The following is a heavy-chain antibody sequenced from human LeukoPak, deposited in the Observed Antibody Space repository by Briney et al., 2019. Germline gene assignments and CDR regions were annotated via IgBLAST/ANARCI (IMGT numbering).Heavy chain of an antibody. D-gene: IGHD1-7*01. CDR1: GGSISSITYY. J-gene: IGHJ4*02. CDR2: MYYRGNT. Sequence: SQTLSLTCTVSGGSISSITYYWGWIRQPPGKGLEWVGHMYYRGNTFYNPSLKSRVTISVDTSKNQFSLKLRSVTAADTAVYFCARLYGNYQNYFDYWGQGTLVTVSS. V-gene: IGHV4-39*07. CDR3: ARLYGNYQNYFDY.